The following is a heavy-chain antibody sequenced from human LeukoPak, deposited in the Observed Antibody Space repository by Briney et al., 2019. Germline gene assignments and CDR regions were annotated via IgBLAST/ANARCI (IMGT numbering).Heavy chain of an antibody. D-gene: IGHD4-17*01. CDR3: ARFLTTENAFDI. Sequence: PSETLSLTCAVYGGSFSGYYWSWIRQPPGKGLEWIGEIYHSGSTNYNPSLKSRVTISVDKSKNQFSLKLSSVTAADTAVYYCARFLTTENAFDIWGQGTMVTVSS. CDR1: GGSFSGYY. J-gene: IGHJ3*02. V-gene: IGHV4-34*01. CDR2: IYHSGST.